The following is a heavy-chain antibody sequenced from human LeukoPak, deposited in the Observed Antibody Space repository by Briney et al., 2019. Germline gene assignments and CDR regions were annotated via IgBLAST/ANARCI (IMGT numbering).Heavy chain of an antibody. Sequence: PSETLSLTCAVYGGSFSGYYWTWLRQPPGKGLEWIGEINHSGSTNYIPSLRSRLTISVDTSKNQFSLKLTSVTAADAAVYFCATEYYYGSGESSSIDFWGQGTLVTVSS. CDR3: ATEYYYGSGESSSIDF. J-gene: IGHJ4*02. CDR2: INHSGST. V-gene: IGHV4-34*09. D-gene: IGHD3-10*01. CDR1: GGSFSGYY.